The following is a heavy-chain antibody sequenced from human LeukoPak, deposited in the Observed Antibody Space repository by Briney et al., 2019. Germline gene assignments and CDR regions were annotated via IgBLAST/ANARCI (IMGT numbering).Heavy chain of an antibody. D-gene: IGHD4-23*01. V-gene: IGHV3-21*01. CDR1: GFTFSSYA. CDR2: ISSSGSYI. CDR3: ARADYGGAFDI. J-gene: IGHJ3*02. Sequence: GGSLRLSCAASGFTFSSYAMSWVRQAPGKGLEWVSSISSSGSYIYYADSVKGRLTISRDNAKNSLYLQMNSLRAEDTAVYYCARADYGGAFDIWGQGTMVTVSS.